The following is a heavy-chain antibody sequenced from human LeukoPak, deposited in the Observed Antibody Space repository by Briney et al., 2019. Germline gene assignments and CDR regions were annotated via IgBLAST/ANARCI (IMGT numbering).Heavy chain of an antibody. CDR2: ISGSSYSI. CDR3: ARSEGRPFDI. D-gene: IGHD6-6*01. Sequence: PGGSLRLSCAASGXTFSSYSMHWVRQAPGKGLEWVSSISGSSYSIYYADSVKGRFTISRDNAKNSLYLQMNSLTAEDTAVYYCARSEGRPFDIWGQGTMVTVSS. J-gene: IGHJ3*02. V-gene: IGHV3-21*01. CDR1: GXTFSSYS.